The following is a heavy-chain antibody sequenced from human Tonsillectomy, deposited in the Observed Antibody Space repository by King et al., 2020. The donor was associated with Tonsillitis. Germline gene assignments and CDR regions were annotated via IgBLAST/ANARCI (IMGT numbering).Heavy chain of an antibody. CDR2: INPDSGAA. V-gene: IGHV1-2*06. CDR1: GYSFTGYS. Sequence: VQLVQSGAEVRKPGASVKVSCQASGYSFTGYSIHWVRQAPGQGLDWMGRINPDSGAADYALRFEDRDTMTTDTSFRTAYLELSRLRSDDTATYFCARDTGGWRSFDYWGQGTLVTVSS. CDR3: ARDTGGWRSFDY. J-gene: IGHJ4*02. D-gene: IGHD2-8*02.